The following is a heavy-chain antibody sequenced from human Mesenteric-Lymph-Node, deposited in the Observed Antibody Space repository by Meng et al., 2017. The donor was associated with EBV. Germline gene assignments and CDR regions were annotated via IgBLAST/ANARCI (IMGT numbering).Heavy chain of an antibody. J-gene: IGHJ4*02. V-gene: IGHV1-3*01. CDR1: GYTFTSHT. CDR2: INAGNGNT. CDR3: AREVATKAFDY. D-gene: IGHD4-23*01. Sequence: QVQLVQSGAEVKKPXXSGKLSCQASGYTFTSHTIHWVRQAPGQRLEWMGWINAGNGNTKYSQNFQGRVTITRDTSATTAYMELSSLRSEDTAVYYCAREVATKAFDYWGQGTLVTVSS.